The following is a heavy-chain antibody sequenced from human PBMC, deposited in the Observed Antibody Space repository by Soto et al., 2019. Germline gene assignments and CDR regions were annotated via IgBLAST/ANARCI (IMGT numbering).Heavy chain of an antibody. CDR2: IYYSGST. V-gene: IGHV4-59*12. CDR3: ARDLRPREWLGSPAAAFDI. D-gene: IGHD5-12*01. J-gene: IGHJ3*02. Sequence: SETLSLTCTVSGGSISSYYWSWIRQPPGKGLEWIGYIYYSGSTNYNPSLKSRVTISVDTSKNQFSLKLSSVTAADTAVYYCARDLRPREWLGSPAAAFDIWGQGTMVT. CDR1: GGSISSYY.